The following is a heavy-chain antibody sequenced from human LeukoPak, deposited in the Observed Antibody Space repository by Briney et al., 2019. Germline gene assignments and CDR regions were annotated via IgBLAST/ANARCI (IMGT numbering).Heavy chain of an antibody. J-gene: IGHJ4*02. CDR2: IIHSGST. CDR1: GGSFSGCY. CDR3: ARGVAGTTFLSDY. V-gene: IGHV4-34*01. Sequence: PSETLSLTCAVYGGSFSGCYWSWIRQPPGKGLEWIGEIIHSGSTNYDPSLKSRVTISVDTSKNQFSLKLSSVTAADTAVYYCARGVAGTTFLSDYWGQGTLVTVSS. D-gene: IGHD1-7*01.